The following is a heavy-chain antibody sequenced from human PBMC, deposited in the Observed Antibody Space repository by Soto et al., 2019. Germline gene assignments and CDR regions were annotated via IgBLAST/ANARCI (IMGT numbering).Heavy chain of an antibody. J-gene: IGHJ4*02. Sequence: ASVKDSCTASGYTFASYYINCVRQATGQGLEWMGWMNPNSGNTGYAQKFQGRVTMTRNTSISTAYMELSSLRSEDTAVYYCARGPLANYWGQGTLVTVSS. CDR1: GYTFASYY. CDR3: ARGPLANY. V-gene: IGHV1-8*01. CDR2: MNPNSGNT.